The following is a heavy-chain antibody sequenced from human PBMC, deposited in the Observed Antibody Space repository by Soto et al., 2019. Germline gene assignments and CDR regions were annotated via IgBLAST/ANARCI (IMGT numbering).Heavy chain of an antibody. CDR1: GGTFSSYA. CDR3: ARGGVAVPAIYDY. CDR2: IIPIFGTA. Sequence: GASVKVSCKASGGTFSSYAISWVRQAPGQGLEWMGGIIPIFGTANYAQKFQGRVTITADESTSTAYMELSSLRSEDTAVYYCARGGVAVPAIYDYWGQGTLVTVSS. D-gene: IGHD2-2*01. V-gene: IGHV1-69*13. J-gene: IGHJ4*02.